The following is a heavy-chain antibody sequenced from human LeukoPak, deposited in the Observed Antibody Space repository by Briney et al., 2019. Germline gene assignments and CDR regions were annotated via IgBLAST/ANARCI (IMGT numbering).Heavy chain of an antibody. V-gene: IGHV1-69*05. D-gene: IGHD1-1*01. CDR2: IIPVFGTT. J-gene: IGHJ4*02. Sequence: SVPVSFMTSGGTFINYAVSWVRQAPGQGPEWMGRIIPVFGTTNYAQNFEGRVTITTDESKSTVYMELRRLSSEDTAMFFCARGPTGLAYFDSCGQGTLVTVSS. CDR1: GGTFINYA. CDR3: ARGPTGLAYFDS.